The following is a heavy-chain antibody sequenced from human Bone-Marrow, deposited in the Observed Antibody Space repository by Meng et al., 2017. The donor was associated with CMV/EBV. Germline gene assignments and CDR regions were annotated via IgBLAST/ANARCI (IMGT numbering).Heavy chain of an antibody. CDR2: ISYDGSNK. J-gene: IGHJ3*02. CDR1: GFTFSNAW. V-gene: IGHV3-30*03. D-gene: IGHD1-26*01. CDR3: ARAIVGATLDAFDI. Sequence: GESLKISCAASGFTFSNAWMSWVRQAPGKGLEWVAVISYDGSNKYYADSVKGRFTISRDNAKNTLYLQMNSLRAEDTAVYYCARAIVGATLDAFDIWGQGTMVTVSS.